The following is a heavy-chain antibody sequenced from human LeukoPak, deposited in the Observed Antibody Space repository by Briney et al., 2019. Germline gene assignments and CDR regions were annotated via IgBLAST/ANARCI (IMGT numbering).Heavy chain of an antibody. CDR1: GFTFSSYS. D-gene: IGHD2-15*01. CDR3: ARDQVIVDCSGGSCYPDI. CDR2: ISSSSSYI. V-gene: IGHV3-21*01. Sequence: GGSLRLSCAASGFTFSSYSMNWVRQAPGKGLEWVSSISSSSSYIYYADSVKGRFTISRDNAKNSLYLQMNSLRAEDTAVYYCARDQVIVDCSGGSCYPDIWGQGTMVTVSS. J-gene: IGHJ3*02.